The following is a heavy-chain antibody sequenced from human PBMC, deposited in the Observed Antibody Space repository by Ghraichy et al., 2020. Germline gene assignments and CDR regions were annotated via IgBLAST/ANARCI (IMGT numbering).Heavy chain of an antibody. D-gene: IGHD6-19*01. V-gene: IGHV3-7*03. J-gene: IGHJ4*02. CDR3: VRGMGWYFGY. Sequence: GVLRLSCAASGFTFSRDWMHWVRQAPGKGLEWVATIKQDGSEKVYVDSVKGRFTISRDNAKNSLYLQLNSLRDEDTAVYYCVRGMGWYFGYWGQGTLVTVSS. CDR1: GFTFSRDW. CDR2: IKQDGSEK.